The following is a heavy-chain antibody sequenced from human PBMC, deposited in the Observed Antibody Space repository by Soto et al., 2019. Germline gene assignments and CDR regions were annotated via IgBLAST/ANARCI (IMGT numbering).Heavy chain of an antibody. J-gene: IGHJ4*02. D-gene: IGHD1-7*01. CDR2: ISGYNGNT. Sequence: QVQLVQSGAEVKKPGASVKVSCKASGYILTSYGISWVRQAPGQGLEWMGWISGYNGNTNYVQKFQGRVTMTTDTSTSTAYMEGRSLKSDDTAVYYCARVGAELELRRYSDYWGQGTLVSVSS. CDR3: ARVGAELELRRYSDY. CDR1: GYILTSYG. V-gene: IGHV1-18*04.